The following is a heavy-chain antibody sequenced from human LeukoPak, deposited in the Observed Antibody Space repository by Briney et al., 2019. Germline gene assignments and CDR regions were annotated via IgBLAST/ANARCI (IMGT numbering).Heavy chain of an antibody. D-gene: IGHD3-3*01. Sequence: GGSLRLSCAASGFTFSDYYMSWIRQAPGKGLEWVSYISSSSSYTNYADSVKGRFTISRDNAKNTLYLQMNSLRAEDTAVYYCATAGVVIMTPYGMDVWGQGTTVTVSS. CDR1: GFTFSDYY. J-gene: IGHJ6*02. V-gene: IGHV3-11*06. CDR3: ATAGVVIMTPYGMDV. CDR2: ISSSSSYT.